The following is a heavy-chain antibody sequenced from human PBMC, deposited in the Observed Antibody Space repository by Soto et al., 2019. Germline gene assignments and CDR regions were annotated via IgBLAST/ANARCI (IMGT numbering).Heavy chain of an antibody. CDR1: GFTFSSYG. V-gene: IGHV3-33*01. J-gene: IGHJ3*02. CDR3: VREYRYCGGGSCKTWSGGFDI. CDR2: IWYDGSNK. D-gene: IGHD2-15*01. Sequence: GGSLRLSCAASGFTFSSYGMHWVRQAPGKGLEWVAVIWYDGSNKYYADSVKGRFTISRDNSKNTLYLQMGSLRPEDTAVYYCVREYRYCGGGSCKTWSGGFDIWGQGRMVTVSS.